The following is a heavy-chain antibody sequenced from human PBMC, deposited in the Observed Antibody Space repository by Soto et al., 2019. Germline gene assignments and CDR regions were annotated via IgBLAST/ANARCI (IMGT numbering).Heavy chain of an antibody. J-gene: IGHJ4*02. D-gene: IGHD3-16*01. CDR1: GFTFSSYS. Sequence: EVQLVESGGGLVQPGGSLRLSCAASGFTFSSYSMNWVRQAPGKGLEWVSYISSSSSTIYYADSVKGRFTISRDNAKNSLYLQMNSLRAEDTAVYYCARGSTDMITVGNNFDYWGQGTLVTVSS. V-gene: IGHV3-48*01. CDR2: ISSSSSTI. CDR3: ARGSTDMITVGNNFDY.